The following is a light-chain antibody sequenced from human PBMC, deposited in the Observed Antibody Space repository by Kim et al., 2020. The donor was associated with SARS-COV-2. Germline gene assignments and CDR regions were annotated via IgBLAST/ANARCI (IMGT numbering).Light chain of an antibody. CDR2: GTS. V-gene: IGKV3-20*01. CDR1: QSVSSNH. J-gene: IGKJ5*01. CDR3: QQYGTSPPIT. Sequence: PGERPTLSCRASQSVSSNHLAWYQQRLGQAPRLLVYGTSNRATGIPDRFSGSGSGTDFTLTVSRLEPEDSAVYYCQQYGTSPPITFGQGTRLEIK.